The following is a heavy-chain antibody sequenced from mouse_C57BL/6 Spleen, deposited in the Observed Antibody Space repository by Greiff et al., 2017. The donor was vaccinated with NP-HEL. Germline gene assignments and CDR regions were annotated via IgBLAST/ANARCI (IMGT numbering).Heavy chain of an antibody. CDR1: GYTFTSYW. CDR3: AGVEYYDGNDYAFAY. Sequence: QVQLQQPGAELVMPGASVKLSCKASGYTFTSYWMNWVKQRPGQGLEWIGDIDPSDSYTNYNEKFKGKATLTVDKSSSTAYMQLSSLTSEGSAVYYCAGVEYYDGNDYAFAYWGQGTLVTVSS. CDR2: IDPSDSYT. D-gene: IGHD1-1*01. J-gene: IGHJ4*01. V-gene: IGHV1-69*01.